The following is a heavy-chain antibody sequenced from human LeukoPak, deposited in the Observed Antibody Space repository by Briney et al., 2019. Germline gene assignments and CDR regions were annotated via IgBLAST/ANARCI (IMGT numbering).Heavy chain of an antibody. D-gene: IGHD2-15*01. CDR3: ATARFCSGGACYAEH. Sequence: GESLKISCKASGYSFISYWIGWVRQMPGKGLEWMGIIYRGDSDTRYSPSFQGQVTISVDKSISTAYLQWSSLKASDTAMYYCATARFCSGGACYAEHWGQGTLVTVSS. CDR2: IYRGDSDT. J-gene: IGHJ4*02. V-gene: IGHV5-51*01. CDR1: GYSFISYW.